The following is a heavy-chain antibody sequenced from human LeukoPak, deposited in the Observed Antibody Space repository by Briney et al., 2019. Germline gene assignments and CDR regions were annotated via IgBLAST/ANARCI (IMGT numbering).Heavy chain of an antibody. J-gene: IGHJ4*02. V-gene: IGHV1-69*13. CDR2: IIPIFGTA. D-gene: IGHD3-16*02. CDR3: ARGAVWGSYRTLFDY. CDR1: GYTLTELS. Sequence: ASVKVSCKVSGYTLTELSMHWVRQAPGQGLEWMGGIIPIFGTANYAQKFQGRVTITADESTSTAYMELSSLRSEDTAVYYCARGAVWGSYRTLFDYWGQGTLVTVSS.